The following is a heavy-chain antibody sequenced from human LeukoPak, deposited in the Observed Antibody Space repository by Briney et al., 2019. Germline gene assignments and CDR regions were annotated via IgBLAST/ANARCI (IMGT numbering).Heavy chain of an antibody. Sequence: ASVKVSCXASGYTFTGYYMHWVRQAPGQGLEWMGWINPNSGGTNYAQKFQGRVTMTRDTSISTAYMELSRLRSDDTAVYYCASRGSGYSYEFYYYYMDVWGKGTTVTVSS. CDR2: INPNSGGT. V-gene: IGHV1-2*02. CDR1: GYTFTGYY. CDR3: ASRGSGYSYEFYYYYMDV. J-gene: IGHJ6*03. D-gene: IGHD5-18*01.